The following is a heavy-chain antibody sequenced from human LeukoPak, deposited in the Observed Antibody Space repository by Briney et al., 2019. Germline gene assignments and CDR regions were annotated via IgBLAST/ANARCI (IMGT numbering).Heavy chain of an antibody. D-gene: IGHD5-18*01. V-gene: IGHV3-21*04. Sequence: GSLRLSCAASGFTFSSYTMSWVRQAPGKGLEWVSTITTSDGNTYYADSVKGRFTISRDSAKNSLYLQMNSLRVEDTAVYYCARDHNYGSDYWGQGTLVTVSS. CDR3: ARDHNYGSDY. J-gene: IGHJ4*02. CDR1: GFTFSSYT. CDR2: ITTSDGNT.